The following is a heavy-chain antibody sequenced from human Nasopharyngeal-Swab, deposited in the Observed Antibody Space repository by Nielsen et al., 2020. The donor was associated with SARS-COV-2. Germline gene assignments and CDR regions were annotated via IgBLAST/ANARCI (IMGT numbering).Heavy chain of an antibody. V-gene: IGHV4-31*03. CDR2: IYYSGST. Sequence: SETLSLTCTVSGGSISSGGYYWSWIRQHPGKGLEWIGYIYYSGSTYYNPSLKSRVTISVDTSKNQFSLKLSSVTAVDTAVYYCARNPYYYDSKEGWFDPWGQGTLVTVSS. J-gene: IGHJ5*02. CDR1: GGSISSGGYY. D-gene: IGHD3-22*01. CDR3: ARNPYYYDSKEGWFDP.